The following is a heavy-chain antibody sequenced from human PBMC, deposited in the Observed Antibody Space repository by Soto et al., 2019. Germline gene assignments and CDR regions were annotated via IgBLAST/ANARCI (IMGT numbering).Heavy chain of an antibody. CDR1: GFTFSSDA. CDR3: AKMNGPPH. V-gene: IGHV3-23*01. Sequence: EVQLLESGGGLVQPGGSLRLSCAASGFTFSSDAMSWVRQAPGKGLEWVSAISGSGDRTYYADSVKGRFTISRDNSRNTLYMQMNSLRGEDTAVYFCAKMNGPPHWGQGTLVTVSS. D-gene: IGHD2-8*01. J-gene: IGHJ4*02. CDR2: ISGSGDRT.